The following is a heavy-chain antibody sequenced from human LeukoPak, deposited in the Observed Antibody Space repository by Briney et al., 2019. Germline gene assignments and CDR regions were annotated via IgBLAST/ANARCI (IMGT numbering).Heavy chain of an antibody. CDR2: MSGSGGST. CDR1: GFTFSSYA. D-gene: IGHD2-15*01. CDR3: AKRDVRGDIVVVVAATFDY. J-gene: IGHJ4*02. V-gene: IGHV3-23*01. Sequence: PGGSLRLSCAASGFTFSSYAMSWVRQAPGKGLEWVSAMSGSGGSTYYADSVKGRFTISRDNSKNTLYLQMNSLRAEDTAVYYCAKRDVRGDIVVVVAATFDYWGQGTLVTVSS.